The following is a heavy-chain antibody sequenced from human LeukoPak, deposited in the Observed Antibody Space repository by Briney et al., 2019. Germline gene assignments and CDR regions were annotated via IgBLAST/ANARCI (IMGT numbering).Heavy chain of an antibody. J-gene: IGHJ5*02. CDR3: ARVRYCSDSACFGFDP. V-gene: IGHV4-59*01. Sequence: SETLSLTCTVSGGSMSAEHWGWIRQSPGKGLEYIGYIYSSGTTNYNPSLKSRVTMSVDTSWNQFSLKLTSVIAADAALYYCARVRYCSDSACFGFDPWGQGTQVTVSS. CDR1: GGSMSAEH. D-gene: IGHD2-15*01. CDR2: IYSSGTT.